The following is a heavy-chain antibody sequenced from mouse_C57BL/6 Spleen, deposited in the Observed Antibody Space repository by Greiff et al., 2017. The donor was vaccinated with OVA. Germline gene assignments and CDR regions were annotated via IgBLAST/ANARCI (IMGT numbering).Heavy chain of an antibody. CDR2: IDPENGDT. CDR1: GFNIKDDY. Sequence: EVQGVESGAELVRPGASVKLSCTASGFNIKDDYMHWVKQRPEQGLEWIGWIDPENGDTEYASKFQGKATITADTSSNTAYLQLSSLTSEDTAVYYCTTPMITTQGLAYWGQGTLVTVSA. CDR3: TTPMITTQGLAY. D-gene: IGHD2-4*01. J-gene: IGHJ3*01. V-gene: IGHV14-4*01.